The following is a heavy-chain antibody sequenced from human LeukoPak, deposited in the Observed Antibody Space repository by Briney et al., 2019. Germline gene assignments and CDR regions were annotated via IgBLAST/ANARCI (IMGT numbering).Heavy chain of an antibody. J-gene: IGHJ4*02. CDR2: ITWNSDSV. V-gene: IGHV3-9*01. Sequence: GGSLRLSCAASGFRFDDYAMHWARQAPGKGPEWVSGITWNSDSVGYADSVKGRFTISRDNAKYSLFLQMNSLRPEDTAFYYCVKDPLPQYYRGGEALFDYWGQGALVTVSS. CDR3: VKDPLPQYYRGGEALFDY. D-gene: IGHD2-15*01. CDR1: GFRFDDYA.